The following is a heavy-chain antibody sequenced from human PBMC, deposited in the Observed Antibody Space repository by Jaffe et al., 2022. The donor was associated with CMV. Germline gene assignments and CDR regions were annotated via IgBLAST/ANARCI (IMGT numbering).Heavy chain of an antibody. Sequence: EVQLVESGGGLVQPGRSLRLSCAASGFTFDDYAMHWVRQAPGKGLEWVSGISWNSGSIGYADSVKGRFTISRDNAKNSLYLQMNSLRAEDTALYYCAKDVSMVIIEGYFDYWGQGTLVTVSS. J-gene: IGHJ4*02. D-gene: IGHD3-3*01. V-gene: IGHV3-9*01. CDR3: AKDVSMVIIEGYFDY. CDR1: GFTFDDYA. CDR2: ISWNSGSI.